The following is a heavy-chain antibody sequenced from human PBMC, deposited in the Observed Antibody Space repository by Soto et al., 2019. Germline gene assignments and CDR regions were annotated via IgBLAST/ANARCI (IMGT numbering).Heavy chain of an antibody. CDR1: GGSISSSSYY. D-gene: IGHD3-3*01. V-gene: IGHV4-39*07. Sequence: PSETLSLTCTVSGGSISSSSYYWGWIRQPPGKGLEWIGNVYYSGSTYYNPSLRSRVTISVDTSKNQFSLKLSSVTAADTAVYYCARGKRFLEWTDYWGQGTLVTVSS. J-gene: IGHJ4*02. CDR2: VYYSGST. CDR3: ARGKRFLEWTDY.